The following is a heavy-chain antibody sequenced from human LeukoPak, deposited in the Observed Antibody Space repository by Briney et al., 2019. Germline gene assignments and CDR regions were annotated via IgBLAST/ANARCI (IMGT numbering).Heavy chain of an antibody. J-gene: IGHJ6*02. V-gene: IGHV4-39*07. D-gene: IGHD4-17*01. Sequence: SETLSLTCTVSSGSISISSYYWGWIRQPPGKGLEWIGSIYYSGSTNYNTSLKSRVTISVDTSKNQFSLKLSSVTAADTAVYYCARDMGLTDYGDPYGMDVWGQGTTVTVSS. CDR3: ARDMGLTDYGDPYGMDV. CDR1: SGSISISSYY. CDR2: IYYSGST.